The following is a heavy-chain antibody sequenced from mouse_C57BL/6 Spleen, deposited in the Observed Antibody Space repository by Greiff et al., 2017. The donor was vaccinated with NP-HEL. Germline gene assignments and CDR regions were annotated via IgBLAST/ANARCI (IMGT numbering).Heavy chain of an antibody. CDR1: GYSITSGSY. J-gene: IGHJ4*01. Sequence: EVQLVESGPGLVKPSQSLSLTCSVTGYSITSGSYWNWIRQFPGNKLEWMGYISYDGSNKYNPTLKNRTSITRDTSKNHFFLKLNSVTTEDTATYYCARDSYGYAMDYWGQGTSVTVSS. D-gene: IGHD1-1*01. V-gene: IGHV3-6*01. CDR2: ISYDGSN. CDR3: ARDSYGYAMDY.